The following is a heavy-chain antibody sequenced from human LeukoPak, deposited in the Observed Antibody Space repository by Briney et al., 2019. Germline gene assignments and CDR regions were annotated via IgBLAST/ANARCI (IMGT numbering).Heavy chain of an antibody. CDR1: GYTFTSYG. D-gene: IGHD5-18*01. V-gene: IGHV1-8*01. J-gene: IGHJ6*03. Sequence: GASVKVSCKASGYTFTSYGISWVRQATGQGPEWVGWMNPESGSTGSAQKFQGRVTMTRNASISTAYLELSSLSSDDTAVYYCARGLFSFADTAMVEGHYYYYYMDVWGKGTTVIIS. CDR3: ARGLFSFADTAMVEGHYYYYYMDV. CDR2: MNPESGST.